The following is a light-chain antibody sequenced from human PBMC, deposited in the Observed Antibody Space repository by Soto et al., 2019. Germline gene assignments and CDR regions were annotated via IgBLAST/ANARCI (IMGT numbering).Light chain of an antibody. CDR1: QSIIRY. V-gene: IGKV1-39*01. CDR3: QQYGSSPRT. J-gene: IGKJ1*01. CDR2: AAS. Sequence: DIQMTQSPSSLSASVGDRVTITCRASQSIIRYLNWYQQKPGKAPKLLIYAASTLQSGVPSRFSGSGSGTDFTLTISRLEPEDFAVYYCQQYGSSPRTFGQGTKVEIK.